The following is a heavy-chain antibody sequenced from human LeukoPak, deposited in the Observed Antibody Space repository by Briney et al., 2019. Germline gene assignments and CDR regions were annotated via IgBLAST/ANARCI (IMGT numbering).Heavy chain of an antibody. CDR1: GFTFSSYE. D-gene: IGHD4-17*01. J-gene: IGHJ4*02. V-gene: IGHV3-48*03. Sequence: GGSLRLSCAASGFTFSSYEMNWVRQAPGKGLEWVSYISSSGTTIYYADSVKGRFTISRDNAKNSLYLQMNSLRAEDTAVYYCARETVRNYFDYWGQGTLVTVSS. CDR2: ISSSGTTI. CDR3: ARETVRNYFDY.